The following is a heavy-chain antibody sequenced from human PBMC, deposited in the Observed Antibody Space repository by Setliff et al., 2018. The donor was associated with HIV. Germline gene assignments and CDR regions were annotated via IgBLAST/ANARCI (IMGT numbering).Heavy chain of an antibody. V-gene: IGHV4-61*02. CDR3: ARGSGYPWYFDL. Sequence: SETLSLTCTVSGGSISSGSYYWSWIRQPAGKGLGCIGRIYTSGNTNYNPSLKSRVTISVDTSKNQFSLKLSSVTAADTAVYYCARGSGYPWYFDLWGRGTLVTVSS. CDR2: IYTSGNT. CDR1: GGSISSGSYY. D-gene: IGHD3-22*01. J-gene: IGHJ2*01.